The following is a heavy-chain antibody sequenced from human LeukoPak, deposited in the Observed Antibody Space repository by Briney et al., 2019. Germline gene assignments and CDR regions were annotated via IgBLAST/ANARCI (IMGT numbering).Heavy chain of an antibody. CDR3: ARPRGDSYGYVDY. J-gene: IGHJ4*02. V-gene: IGHV4-39*01. Sequence: SETLSLTCTVSGGSINSSSYYWGWFRQPPGKGLEWIGSVYYSGSAYYNPSLKSRVTISVDTYKNQFSLRLSSVTAADTTVYYCARPRGDSYGYVDYWGQGTLVTVSS. CDR1: GGSINSSSYY. CDR2: VYYSGSA. D-gene: IGHD5-18*01.